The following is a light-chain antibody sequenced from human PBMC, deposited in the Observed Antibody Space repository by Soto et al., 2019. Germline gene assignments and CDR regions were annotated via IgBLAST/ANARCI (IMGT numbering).Light chain of an antibody. CDR3: QQYYTTPWT. J-gene: IGKJ1*01. V-gene: IGKV4-1*01. CDR1: QSVFSSPKNKDY. Sequence: TPSSDSLSLFLGESSTTNCKSSQSVFSSPKNKDYLAWFQQKPGQPPKLLIYWASTRQSGVPDRFSGSGSGTDFTLTISALQPEDVAVYYCQQYYTTPWTFGPGTKVEI. CDR2: WAS.